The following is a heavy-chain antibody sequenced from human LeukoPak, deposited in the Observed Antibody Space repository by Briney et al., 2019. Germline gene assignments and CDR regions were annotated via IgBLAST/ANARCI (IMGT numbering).Heavy chain of an antibody. D-gene: IGHD3-22*01. V-gene: IGHV1-8*02. J-gene: IGHJ5*02. CDR1: GYTFTGYY. Sequence: ASVKVSCKASGYTFTGYYMHWVRQAPGQGLEWMGWINPNSGNTGYAQKFQGRVTMTRNTSISTAYMELSSLRSEDTAVYYCARDTQYYYDSSGYNPWGQGTLVTVSS. CDR2: INPNSGNT. CDR3: ARDTQYYYDSSGYNP.